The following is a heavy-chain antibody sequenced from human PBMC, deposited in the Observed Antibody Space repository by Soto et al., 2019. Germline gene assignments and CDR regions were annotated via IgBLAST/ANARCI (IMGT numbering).Heavy chain of an antibody. CDR1: GYPVTAYY. CDR2: INPATGAA. CDR3: ARGGGVGVAGSAAFDM. Sequence: QLHLVQSGAVVKKPGASVTVSCSASGYPVTAYYMHWVRQAPGRGLEWMGGINPATGAAKYTQTFPGRVTMTREPATSTGFMELSGLTSEDTAVFYCARGGGVGVAGSAAFDMWGQGTLVTVSS. J-gene: IGHJ3*02. V-gene: IGHV1-2*02. D-gene: IGHD3-3*01.